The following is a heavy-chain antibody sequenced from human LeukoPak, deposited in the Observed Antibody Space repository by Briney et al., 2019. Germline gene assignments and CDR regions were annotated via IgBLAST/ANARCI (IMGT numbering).Heavy chain of an antibody. CDR2: IIPILGIA. Sequence: SVKVSCKASGGTFSSYAISWVRQAPGQGLEWMGRIIPILGIANYAQKFQGRVTITAGKSTSTAYMELSSLRSEDTAVYYCARLYSSSWYGGYYYGMDVWGQGATVTVSS. D-gene: IGHD6-13*01. J-gene: IGHJ6*02. CDR3: ARLYSSSWYGGYYYGMDV. CDR1: GGTFSSYA. V-gene: IGHV1-69*04.